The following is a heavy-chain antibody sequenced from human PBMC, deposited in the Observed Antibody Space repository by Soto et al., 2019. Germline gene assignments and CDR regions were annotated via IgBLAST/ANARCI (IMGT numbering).Heavy chain of an antibody. J-gene: IGHJ4*02. CDR1: GFIFSDYY. D-gene: IGHD1-26*01. CDR3: ARDTGGSYDY. Sequence: EVQLVQSGGGLVQPGGSLRLSCAASGFIFSDYYMDWVRQVPGKGLEWMGRTRNKAANYMAEYVASVKGRFIISRDDSQDSMYLQMHSLRTEDTAVYFCARDTGGSYDYWGQGALVTVSS. CDR2: TRNKAANYMA. V-gene: IGHV3-72*01.